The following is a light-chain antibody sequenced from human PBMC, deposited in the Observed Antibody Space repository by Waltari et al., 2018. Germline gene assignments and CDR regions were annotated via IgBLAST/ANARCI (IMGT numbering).Light chain of an antibody. CDR3: QSADSSGTMEV. Sequence: SYELTQPPSVSVSPGQTARITCPGDALPKQYAYWYQQKPGQAPVLVIYKDSERPSGIPERFSGSSSGTTVTLTISGVQAEDEADYYCQSADSSGTMEVFGGGTKLTVL. CDR2: KDS. V-gene: IGLV3-25*02. CDR1: ALPKQY. J-gene: IGLJ2*01.